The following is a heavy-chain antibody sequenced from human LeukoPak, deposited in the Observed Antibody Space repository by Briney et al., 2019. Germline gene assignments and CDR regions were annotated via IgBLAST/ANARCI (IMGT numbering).Heavy chain of an antibody. CDR3: ARDAHYCPNGVCYDNSFDP. D-gene: IGHD2-8*01. V-gene: IGHV1-2*02. CDR2: INPNSGGT. CDR1: GYTFTGYY. J-gene: IGHJ5*02. Sequence: ASVKVSCKASGYTFTGYYMHWVRQAPGQGPEWMGWINPNSGGTNYAQKFQGRVTMTRDTSISTAYMELSRLRSDDTAVYYCARDAHYCPNGVCYDNSFDPWGQGTLVTVSS.